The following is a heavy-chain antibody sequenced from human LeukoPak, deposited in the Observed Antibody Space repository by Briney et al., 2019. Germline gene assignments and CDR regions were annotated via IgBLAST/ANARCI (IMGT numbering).Heavy chain of an antibody. J-gene: IGHJ4*01. CDR2: ISSSGSTI. CDR1: GFTFSSYE. CDR3: AGGDSSGYYPIDY. Sequence: GGSLRLSCAASGFTFSSYEMNWVRQAPGKGLEWVSYISSSGSTIYYADSVKGRFTISRDNAKNSLYLQMNSLRAEDTAVYYCAGGDSSGYYPIDYWGQEPWSPSPQ. D-gene: IGHD3-22*01. V-gene: IGHV3-48*03.